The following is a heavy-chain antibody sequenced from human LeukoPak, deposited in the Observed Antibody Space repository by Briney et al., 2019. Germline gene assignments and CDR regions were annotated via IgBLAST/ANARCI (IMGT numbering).Heavy chain of an antibody. CDR3: ARRQRWLYHFDY. Sequence: SETLSLTCAVYGGSFSGYYWSWIRQPPGKGLEWIGEINHSGSTNYNPSLKSRVTISVDTSKNQFSLKLSSVTAADTAVYYCARRQRWLYHFDYWGQGTLVTVSS. V-gene: IGHV4-34*01. CDR2: INHSGST. D-gene: IGHD5-24*01. J-gene: IGHJ4*02. CDR1: GGSFSGYY.